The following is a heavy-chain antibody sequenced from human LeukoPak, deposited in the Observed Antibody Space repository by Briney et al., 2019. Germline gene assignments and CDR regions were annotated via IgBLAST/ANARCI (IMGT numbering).Heavy chain of an antibody. CDR3: ARVKGLLVIDAFDI. V-gene: IGHV4-59*01. CDR2: IYYSGST. Sequence: SETLSLTCTVSGGSLSSYYWSWIRQPPGKGLEWIGYIYYSGSTNYNPSLKSRVTISVDTSKNQFSLKLSSVTAADTAVYYCARVKGLLVIDAFDIWGQGTMVTVSS. D-gene: IGHD3-22*01. CDR1: GGSLSSYY. J-gene: IGHJ3*02.